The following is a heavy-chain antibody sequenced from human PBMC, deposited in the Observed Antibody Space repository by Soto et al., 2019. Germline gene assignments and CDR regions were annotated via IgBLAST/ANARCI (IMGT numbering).Heavy chain of an antibody. V-gene: IGHV1-18*01. CDR1: GYTFTSYG. CDR3: AREHGQRRYFDY. CDR2: ISTYNGNT. J-gene: IGHJ4*02. Sequence: EASVKVSCKASGYTFTSYGISWVRQAPGQGLERMGWISTYNGNTNYAQKLQGRVTMTSDTSTSTAYMELRSLIFDDTAVYYCAREHGQRRYFDYWGQVTLVTVSS.